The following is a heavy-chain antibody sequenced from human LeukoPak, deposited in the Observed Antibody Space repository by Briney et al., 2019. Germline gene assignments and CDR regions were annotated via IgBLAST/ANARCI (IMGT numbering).Heavy chain of an antibody. D-gene: IGHD2-21*01. V-gene: IGHV3-23*01. CDR3: AKAPVTTCRGAYCYPFDY. Sequence: RPGGSLRLSCAGSGFSFSSYGMHWVRQAPGKGLEWVSAISDSGNTYHADSVKGRFTISRDSSKNTLFLQMNRMRTEDAAVYYCAKAPVTTCRGAYCYPFDYWGQGTLVTVSS. CDR1: GFSFSSYG. CDR2: ISDSGNT. J-gene: IGHJ4*02.